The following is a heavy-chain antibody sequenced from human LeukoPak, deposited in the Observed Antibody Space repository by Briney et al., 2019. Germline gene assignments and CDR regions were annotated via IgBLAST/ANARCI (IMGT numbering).Heavy chain of an antibody. CDR1: GESLSGHY. D-gene: IGHD1-26*01. V-gene: IGHV4-34*01. Sequence: SETLSLTCVVYGESLSGHYWSWIRQPPGKGLKWIGEINHSGSTNYNPSLKSRVTISVDTSKNQFSLKLTSVTAADTAVYYCARHLVEAPILDYWGQGTLVTVSS. CDR2: INHSGST. CDR3: ARHLVEAPILDY. J-gene: IGHJ4*02.